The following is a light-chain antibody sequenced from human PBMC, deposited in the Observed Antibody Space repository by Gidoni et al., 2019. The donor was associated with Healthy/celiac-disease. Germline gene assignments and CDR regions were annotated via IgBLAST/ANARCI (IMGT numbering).Light chain of an antibody. V-gene: IGKV4-1*01. J-gene: IGKJ1*01. CDR2: WAT. Sequence: DIVMTQSPDSLAVSLGERATINCKSSQSVLYSSNNKNYLAWYQQKPGQPPKLLIYWATTRESGVPDRFRGSGSGTDFTLTISSLQAEDVAVYYCQQYYSTPGTFGQXTKVEIK. CDR1: QSVLYSSNNKNY. CDR3: QQYYSTPGT.